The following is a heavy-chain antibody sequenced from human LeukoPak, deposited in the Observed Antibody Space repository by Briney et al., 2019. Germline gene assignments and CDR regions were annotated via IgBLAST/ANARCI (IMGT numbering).Heavy chain of an antibody. CDR2: IYYSGST. D-gene: IGHD3-9*01. V-gene: IGHV4-61*01. CDR1: GGSVSSGSYY. J-gene: IGHJ5*02. CDR3: ARDLPNYDILTGYVNNWFDP. Sequence: SETLSLTCTVSGGSVSSGSYYRSWIRQPPGKGLEWIGYIYYSGSTNYNPSLKSRVTISVDTSKNQFSLKLSSVTAADTAVYYCARDLPNYDILTGYVNNWFDPWGQGTLVTVSS.